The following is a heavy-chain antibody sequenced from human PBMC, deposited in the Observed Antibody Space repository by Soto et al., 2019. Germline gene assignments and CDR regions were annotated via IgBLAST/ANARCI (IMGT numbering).Heavy chain of an antibody. V-gene: IGHV3-30-3*01. Sequence: GGSLRLSCAASGFTFSSYAMHWVRQAPGKGLEWVAVISYDGSNKYYADSVKGRFTISRDNSKNTLYLQMNSLRAEDTAVYYCASPSHGSGSMLLDYWGQGTLVTVSS. CDR3: ASPSHGSGSMLLDY. CDR2: ISYDGSNK. CDR1: GFTFSSYA. D-gene: IGHD3-10*01. J-gene: IGHJ4*02.